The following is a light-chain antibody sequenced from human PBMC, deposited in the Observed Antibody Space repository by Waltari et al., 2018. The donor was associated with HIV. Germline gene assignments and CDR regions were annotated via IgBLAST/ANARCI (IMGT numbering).Light chain of an antibody. CDR2: RND. CDR3: ASWDDTLGHWI. Sequence: QPKMTQAPSASKTPGQRITMSCSGGRSNIGNNFISWYQQFPGLAPRLVIYRNDWRPTGVPCRFSGSKSGTSAFLAITGLRLEDEATYICASWDDTLGHWIFGGGTKLTVL. V-gene: IGLV1-47*01. J-gene: IGLJ3*02. CDR1: RSNIGNNF.